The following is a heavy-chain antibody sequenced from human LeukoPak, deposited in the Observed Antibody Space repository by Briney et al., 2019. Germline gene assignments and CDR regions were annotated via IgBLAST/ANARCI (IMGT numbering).Heavy chain of an antibody. D-gene: IGHD6-19*01. CDR3: ARLRDSRQWLVKRHDAFDI. CDR2: IYYSGST. V-gene: IGHV4-59*08. CDR1: GGSISSYY. J-gene: IGHJ3*02. Sequence: PSETLSLTCTVSGGSISSYYWSWIRQPPGKGLEGIGYIYYSGSTNYNPSLKSRVTISVDTSKNQFSLKLSSVTAADTAVYYCARLRDSRQWLVKRHDAFDIWGQGTMVTVSS.